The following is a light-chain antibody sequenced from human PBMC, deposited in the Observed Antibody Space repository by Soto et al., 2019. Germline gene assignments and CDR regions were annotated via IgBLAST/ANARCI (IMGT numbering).Light chain of an antibody. J-gene: IGKJ2*01. CDR3: QQYGSSPYT. CDR2: RAS. Sequence: EIVLTQSPGTLSLSSGERATLSCRASQSVSSSYLAWYQQKPGQAPRLLIYRASSRATGIPDRFSGSGSGTDFTLTISRLEPEDFAVYYCQQYGSSPYTFGQGTKLEIK. V-gene: IGKV3-20*01. CDR1: QSVSSSY.